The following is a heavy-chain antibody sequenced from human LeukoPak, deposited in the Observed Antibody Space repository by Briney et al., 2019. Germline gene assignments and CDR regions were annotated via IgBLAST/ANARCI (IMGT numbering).Heavy chain of an antibody. J-gene: IGHJ6*02. CDR2: ISSSSSYI. V-gene: IGHV3-21*01. Sequence: PGGSLRLSCAASGFTFSSYSMNWVCQAPGKGLEWVSSISSSSSYIYYADSVKGRFTISRDNAKNSLYLQMNSLRAEDTAVYYCARVEGYYYDSSNYYGMDVWGQGTTVTVSS. CDR3: ARVEGYYYDSSNYYGMDV. D-gene: IGHD3-22*01. CDR1: GFTFSSYS.